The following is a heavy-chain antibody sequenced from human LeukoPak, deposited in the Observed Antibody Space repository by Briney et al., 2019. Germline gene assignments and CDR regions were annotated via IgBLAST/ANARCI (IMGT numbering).Heavy chain of an antibody. V-gene: IGHV1-18*01. J-gene: IGHJ4*02. D-gene: IGHD3-16*02. CDR1: GYTFTSYG. Sequence: GASVKVSCKASGYTFTSYGISWVRQAPGQGLEWMGWISAYNGNTNYAQKLQGRVTITTDTSTSTAYMELRSLRSDDTAVYYCARETYDYVWGSYRYEYYFDYWGQGTLVTVSS. CDR2: ISAYNGNT. CDR3: ARETYDYVWGSYRYEYYFDY.